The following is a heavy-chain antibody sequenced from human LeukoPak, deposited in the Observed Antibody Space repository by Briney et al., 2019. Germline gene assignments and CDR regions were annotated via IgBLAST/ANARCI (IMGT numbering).Heavy chain of an antibody. D-gene: IGHD1-1*01. CDR1: GSSISSYY. V-gene: IGHV4-59*01. J-gene: IGHJ4*02. CDR3: ARERFWNDVPPYFDY. Sequence: SETLSLTCTVSGSSISSYYWSWIRQPPGKGLEWIGYIYYSGSTNYNPSLKSRVTMSVDMSKTQFSLKPNSVTAADTAMYYCARERFWNDVPPYFDYWGQGTLVTVSS. CDR2: IYYSGST.